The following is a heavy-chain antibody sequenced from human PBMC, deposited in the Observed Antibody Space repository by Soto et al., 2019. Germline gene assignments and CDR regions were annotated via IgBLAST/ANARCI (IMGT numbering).Heavy chain of an antibody. V-gene: IGHV2-5*01. CDR1: GVSLSTSGVG. CDR2: IYGNDDK. J-gene: IGHJ4*02. D-gene: IGHD3-10*01. CDR3: THSGVTYYYGPGNDYAMNH. Sequence: QITLKESGPTLVKPTQTLTLTCTFSGVSLSTSGVGVGWIRQPPGKALEGLALIYGNDDKRYSPSLKNRLTITKDTSKNQVVITMTNTDPVDTATYDCTHSGVTYYYGPGNDYAMNHWGQGTLVTVSS.